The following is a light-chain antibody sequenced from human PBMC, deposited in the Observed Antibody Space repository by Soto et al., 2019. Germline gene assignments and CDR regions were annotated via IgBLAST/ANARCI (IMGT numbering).Light chain of an antibody. Sequence: TMLTQSPGTLSLSPGERATLSCRASQTVHANYLAWYQHKPGQAPRLLIYAASTRAAGVPDRFSASGSGRDFTLTISRLEPEDFAVYFCQQYSNWYTFGQGTKLEIK. J-gene: IGKJ2*01. CDR2: AAS. V-gene: IGKV3-20*01. CDR3: QQYSNWYT. CDR1: QTVHANY.